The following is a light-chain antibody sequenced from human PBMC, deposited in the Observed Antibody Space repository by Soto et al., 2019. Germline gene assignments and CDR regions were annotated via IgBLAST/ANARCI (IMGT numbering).Light chain of an antibody. CDR3: SSYTSSTTLYV. Sequence: QSALTQPASVSGSPGQSITISCTGTSSDVGGYNYVSWYQQHPGKAPKLMIYDVSNRPPGVSNRFSGSKSGNTASLTISGLQAEDEADYCCSSYTSSTTLYVFGTGTKVTVL. V-gene: IGLV2-14*01. CDR2: DVS. CDR1: SSDVGGYNY. J-gene: IGLJ1*01.